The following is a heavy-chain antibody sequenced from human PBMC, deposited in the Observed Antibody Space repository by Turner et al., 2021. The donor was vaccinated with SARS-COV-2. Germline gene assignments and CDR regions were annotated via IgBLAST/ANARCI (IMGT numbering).Heavy chain of an antibody. V-gene: IGHV1-8*01. J-gene: IGHJ5*01. D-gene: IGHD2-15*01. CDR2: MSPESGST. Sequence: QVQLVQSGAEVKKPGASVKVPCTASGYSFINHDINWVRQAPGQGLQWMGWMSPESGSTVTAQIFQGRMTMTRNTSTNTAYMSLSALRSDDTAVYFCARDVEMRKMENWFDSWGQGTLVTVS. CDR1: GYSFINHD. CDR3: ARDVEMRKMENWFDS.